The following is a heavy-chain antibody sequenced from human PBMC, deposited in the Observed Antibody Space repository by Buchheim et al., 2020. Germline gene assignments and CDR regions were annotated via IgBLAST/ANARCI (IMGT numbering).Heavy chain of an antibody. CDR1: GGTFSSYT. CDR2: IIPIFGTA. J-gene: IGHJ6*02. V-gene: IGHV1-69*12. CDR3: ARDLRYFDWSSIIQGGVDV. D-gene: IGHD3-9*01. Sequence: QVQLVQSGAEVKKPGSSVKVSCKASGGTFSSYTISWVRQAPGQGLEWMGGIIPIFGTANYAQKFQGRVTITADESTSPAYMELSSLRSEDTAVYYCARDLRYFDWSSIIQGGVDVWGQGTT.